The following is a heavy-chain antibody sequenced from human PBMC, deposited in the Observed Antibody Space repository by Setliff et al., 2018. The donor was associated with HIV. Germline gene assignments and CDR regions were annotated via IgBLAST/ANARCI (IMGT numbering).Heavy chain of an antibody. CDR3: ARAADYYDSSGYWAPPRYFDY. J-gene: IGHJ4*02. Sequence: ASETLSLTCAVYGGSFSAYYWTWIRQPPGKGLEWIGEINHSGSTYYNPSLRSRVTISVYQSKKQFSLKLSSRTAAGTAVYFCARAADYYDSSGYWAPPRYFDYWGQGTLVTVSS. CDR1: GGSFSAYY. D-gene: IGHD3-22*01. CDR2: INHSGST. V-gene: IGHV4-34*01.